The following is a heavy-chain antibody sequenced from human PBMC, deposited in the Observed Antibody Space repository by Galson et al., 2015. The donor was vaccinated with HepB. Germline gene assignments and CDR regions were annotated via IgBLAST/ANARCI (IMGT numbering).Heavy chain of an antibody. V-gene: IGHV4-31*03. D-gene: IGHD2-15*01. Sequence: TLSLTCTVSGGSISSGGYYWSWIRQHPGKGLEWIGYIYYSGSTYYNPSLKSRVTISVDTSKNQFSLKLSSVTAADTAVYYCAREHGYCSGGSCYFVPTDWYFDLWGRGTLVTVSS. CDR2: IYYSGST. CDR1: GGSISSGGYY. J-gene: IGHJ2*01. CDR3: AREHGYCSGGSCYFVPTDWYFDL.